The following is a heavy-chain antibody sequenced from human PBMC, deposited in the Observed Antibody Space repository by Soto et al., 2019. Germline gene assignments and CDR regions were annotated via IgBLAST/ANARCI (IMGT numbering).Heavy chain of an antibody. V-gene: IGHV4-39*01. CDR3: ARHTVRGVYYGLDV. CDR1: GGSIGSSSYY. J-gene: IGHJ6*02. Sequence: SETLSLTCTVAGGSIGSSSYYWGCIRQPPGKGLEWIGSIYYSGSTYYNPSLKSRVTISVDTSKNQFSLKLSSVTAADTAVYYCARHTVRGVYYGLDVWGQGTTVTVSS. D-gene: IGHD3-10*01. CDR2: IYYSGST.